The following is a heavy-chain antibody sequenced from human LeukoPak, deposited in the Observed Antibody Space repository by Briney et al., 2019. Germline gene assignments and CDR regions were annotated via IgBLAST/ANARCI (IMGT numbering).Heavy chain of an antibody. D-gene: IGHD2-2*02. CDR2: IIPIFGTA. CDR1: GGTFSSYA. J-gene: IGHJ2*01. V-gene: IGHV1-69*13. CDR3: ARDCSSTSCHTPGFWYFDL. Sequence: GASVKVSCKASGGTFSSYAISWVRQAPGQGLEWMGGIIPIFGTANYAQKFQGRVTITADESTSTAYMGLSSLRSEDTAVYYCARDCSSTSCHTPGFWYFDLWGRGTLVTVSS.